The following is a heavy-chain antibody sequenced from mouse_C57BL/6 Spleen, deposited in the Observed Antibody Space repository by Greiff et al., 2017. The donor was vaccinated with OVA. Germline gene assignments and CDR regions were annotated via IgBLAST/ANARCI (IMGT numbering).Heavy chain of an antibody. CDR1: GYTFTSYW. D-gene: IGHD1-1*01. J-gene: IGHJ1*03. CDR2: IAPNSGGT. Sequence: QVQLQQPGAELVKPGASVKLSCKASGYTFTSYWMHWVKQRPGRGLEWIGRIAPNSGGTKYNEKFKSKATLTVDKPSSTAYMQLSSLTSEDSAVYYCARGGLFTTVVANPWGTGTTVTVSS. CDR3: ARGGLFTTVVANP. V-gene: IGHV1-72*01.